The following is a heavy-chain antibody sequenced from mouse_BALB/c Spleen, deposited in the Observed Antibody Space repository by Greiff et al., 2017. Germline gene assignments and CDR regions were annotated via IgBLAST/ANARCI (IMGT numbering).Heavy chain of an antibody. CDR1: GFSLTSYG. CDR2: IWSGGST. V-gene: IGHV2-2*02. J-gene: IGHJ3*01. CDR3: ATGYYGSSYLFAY. D-gene: IGHD1-1*01. Sequence: VHLVESGPGLVQPSQSLSITCTVSGFSLTSYGVHWVRQSPGKGLEWLGVIWSGGSTDYNAAFISRLSISKDNSKSQVFFKMNSLQANDTAIYYCATGYYGSSYLFAYWGQGTLVTVSA.